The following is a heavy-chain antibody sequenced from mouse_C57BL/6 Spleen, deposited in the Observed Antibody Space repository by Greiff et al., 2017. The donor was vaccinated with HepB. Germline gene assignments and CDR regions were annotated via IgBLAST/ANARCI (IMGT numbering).Heavy chain of an antibody. CDR2: IDPSDSYT. Sequence: HVQLQQPGAELVMPGASVKLSCKASGYTFTSYWMHWVKQRPGQGLEWIGEIDPSDSYTNYNQKFKGKSTLTVDKSSSTAYMQLSSLTSEDSAVYYCARTRGAMDYWGQGTSVTVSS. J-gene: IGHJ4*01. V-gene: IGHV1-69*01. CDR3: ARTRGAMDY. CDR1: GYTFTSYW.